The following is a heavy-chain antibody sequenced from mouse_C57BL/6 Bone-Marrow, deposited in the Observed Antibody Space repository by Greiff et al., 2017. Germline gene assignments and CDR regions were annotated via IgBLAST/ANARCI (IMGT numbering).Heavy chain of an antibody. CDR2: ISNLANST. D-gene: IGHD1-1*01. J-gene: IGHJ2*01. Sequence: EVQLQESGGGLVQPGGSLKLSCAASGFTFSDYGMAWVRQAPRKGPEWVAFISNLANSTYYADNVTGRFTISRENAKNTLYLEMSSLRSEDTAMYDCARRDYGSSLYFDYWGQGTTLTVSS. V-gene: IGHV5-15*01. CDR1: GFTFSDYG. CDR3: ARRDYGSSLYFDY.